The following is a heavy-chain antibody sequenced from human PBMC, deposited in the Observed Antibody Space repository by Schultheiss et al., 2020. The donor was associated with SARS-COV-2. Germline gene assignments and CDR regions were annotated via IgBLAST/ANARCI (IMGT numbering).Heavy chain of an antibody. Sequence: GGSLRLSCAASGFTVSSNYMSWVRQAPGKGLEWVSAISGSGGSTYYADSVKGRFTISRDNSKNTLYLQMNSLRAEDTAVYYCARLIVVEYFDYWGQGTLVTVSS. J-gene: IGHJ4*02. CDR2: ISGSGGST. CDR3: ARLIVVEYFDY. CDR1: GFTVSSNY. V-gene: IGHV3-23*01. D-gene: IGHD2-21*01.